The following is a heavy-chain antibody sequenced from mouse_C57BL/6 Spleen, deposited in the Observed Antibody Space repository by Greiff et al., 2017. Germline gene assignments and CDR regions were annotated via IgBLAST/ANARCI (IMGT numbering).Heavy chain of an antibody. CDR1: GFTFSDYY. V-gene: IGHV5-12*01. Sequence: EVQVVESGGGLVQPGGSLKLSCAASGFTFSDYYMYWVRQTPEKRLEWVAYISNGGGSTYYPDTVKGRFTISRDNAKNTLYLQMSRLKSEDTAMYYCARDGGDYWGQGTTLTVSS. CDR3: ARDGGDY. J-gene: IGHJ2*01. CDR2: ISNGGGST.